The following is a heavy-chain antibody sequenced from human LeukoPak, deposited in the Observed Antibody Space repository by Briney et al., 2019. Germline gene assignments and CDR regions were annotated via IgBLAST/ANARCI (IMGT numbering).Heavy chain of an antibody. V-gene: IGHV3-30*18. D-gene: IGHD6-13*01. J-gene: IGHJ4*02. Sequence: GGSLRLSCAASGFTFTSYGMHWVRQAPGKGLEWVAVISYDGTYKYYAGSVKGRFTISRDDSKNTLYLQTNSLRAEDTAVYYCAKDRDSGWYSGCFDYWGQGTLVTVSS. CDR1: GFTFTSYG. CDR3: AKDRDSGWYSGCFDY. CDR2: ISYDGTYK.